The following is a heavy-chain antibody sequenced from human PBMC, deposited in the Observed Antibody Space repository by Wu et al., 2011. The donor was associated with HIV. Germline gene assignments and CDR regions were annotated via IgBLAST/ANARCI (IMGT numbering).Heavy chain of an antibody. Sequence: QVQLVQSGAEVKKPGSSVKVSCKVSGGTFSSYAINWVRQAPGQGLEWMGGIIPIIGTANYAQKFQGGVTITADESTSTAYMELSSLRSEDTAVYYCARDSVRGLINYYFDYWGQGTLVTVSS. D-gene: IGHD3-10*01. J-gene: IGHJ4*02. CDR2: IIPIIGTA. CDR1: GGTFSSYA. V-gene: IGHV1-69*12. CDR3: ARDSVRGLINYYFDY.